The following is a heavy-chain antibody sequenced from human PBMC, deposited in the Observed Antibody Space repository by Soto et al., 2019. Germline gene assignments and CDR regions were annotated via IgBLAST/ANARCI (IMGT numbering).Heavy chain of an antibody. Sequence: SETLSLPCTVSGGPASSSSYFWSWIRQSPGEGMEWIGYIFYSGSASFNPSLMSRATMSVDSSKNQFSLDLNSVTAADTAVYFCASELSGYSYGSGEVYWCQGILVNVFS. CDR2: IFYSGSA. CDR3: ASELSGYSYGSGEVY. V-gene: IGHV4-30-4*01. J-gene: IGHJ4*02. CDR1: GGPASSSSYF. D-gene: IGHD5-18*01.